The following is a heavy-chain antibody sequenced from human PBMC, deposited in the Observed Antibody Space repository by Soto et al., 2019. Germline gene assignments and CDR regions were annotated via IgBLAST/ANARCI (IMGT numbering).Heavy chain of an antibody. CDR1: GFTFSNYS. J-gene: IGHJ4*02. Sequence: EVQLVESGGGLVQPGESLRLSCAVSGFTFSNYSINWVRQAPGKGLEWLSYISNNSSVKYYADSVKGRFTISRDIAKNSLYLQMNSLRDDDTAVYYCARDRDAYCGKGVCAGPYFDFWGRGTLVADSS. D-gene: IGHD2-8*01. CDR2: ISNNSSVK. CDR3: ARDRDAYCGKGVCAGPYFDF. V-gene: IGHV3-48*02.